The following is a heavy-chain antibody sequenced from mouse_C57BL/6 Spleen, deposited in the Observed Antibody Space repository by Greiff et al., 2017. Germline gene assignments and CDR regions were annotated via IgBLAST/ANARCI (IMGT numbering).Heavy chain of an antibody. CDR2: IYPCDGAT. CDR3: ADTVVEALDY. Sequence: VQLQQSGPELVKPGASVKISCKASGYAFSSYWMNWVKQRPGKGLEWIGQIYPCDGATNYNQKFKGKATLTVDKSSSTAYMKLSSLTSEDSAVYYCADTVVEALDYGGQGTSVTVSS. D-gene: IGHD1-1*01. CDR1: GYAFSSYW. V-gene: IGHV1-82*01. J-gene: IGHJ4*01.